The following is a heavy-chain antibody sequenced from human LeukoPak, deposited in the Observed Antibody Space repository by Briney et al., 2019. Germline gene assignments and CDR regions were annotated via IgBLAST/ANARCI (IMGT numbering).Heavy chain of an antibody. D-gene: IGHD1-26*01. J-gene: IGHJ6*03. CDR1: GGSISSSSYY. Sequence: SETLSLTCTVSGGSISSSSYYWGWIRQPPGKGLEWIGSIYYSGSTYYNPSLKSRVTISVDTSKNQFSLKLSSVTAADTAVYYCARRSGGSYYEKYYYYMDVWGKGTTVTVSS. CDR2: IYYSGST. V-gene: IGHV4-39*01. CDR3: ARRSGGSYYEKYYYYMDV.